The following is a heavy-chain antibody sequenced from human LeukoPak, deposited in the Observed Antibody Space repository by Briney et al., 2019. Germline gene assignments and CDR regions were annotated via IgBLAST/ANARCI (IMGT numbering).Heavy chain of an antibody. V-gene: IGHV5-51*01. D-gene: IGHD5-18*01. CDR3: AITSLVDTAMPADAFDI. J-gene: IGHJ3*02. Sequence: GESLKISCKGSGYSFTSYWIGWVRQMPGKGLEWMGIIYPGDSDTRYSPSFQGQVTISADKSIGTAYLQWSSLKASDTAMYYCAITSLVDTAMPADAFDIWGQGTMVTVSS. CDR2: IYPGDSDT. CDR1: GYSFTSYW.